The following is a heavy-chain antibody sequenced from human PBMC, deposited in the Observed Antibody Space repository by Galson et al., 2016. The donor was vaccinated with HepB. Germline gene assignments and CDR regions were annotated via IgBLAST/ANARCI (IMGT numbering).Heavy chain of an antibody. CDR3: ARARVVTGIYDAFNV. Sequence: SLRLSCAASGFTFSSFTMHWVRRAPGTGLEWLALVSPDGDKGYYADSVKGRFSISRDNSRNTLHLHINSLRPDDTATYFCARARVVTGIYDAFNVWGQGTVVTVAS. J-gene: IGHJ3*01. V-gene: IGHV3-30*04. CDR1: GFTFSSFT. D-gene: IGHD2-21*02. CDR2: VSPDGDKG.